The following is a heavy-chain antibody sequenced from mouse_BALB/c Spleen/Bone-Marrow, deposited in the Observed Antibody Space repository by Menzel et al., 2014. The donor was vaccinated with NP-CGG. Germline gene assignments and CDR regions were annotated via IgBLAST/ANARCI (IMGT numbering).Heavy chain of an antibody. Sequence: EVNVVESGGGLVQPGGSLRLSCTTSGFTFTDYYMSWVRQPPGKAFEWLAFIRNKAYGYTTEYSASVRGRFTISRDNSQSILYLQMNTLRAEDSATYYCARFPMDYWGQGTSVTVSS. CDR3: ARFPMDY. CDR1: GFTFTDYY. V-gene: IGHV7-3*02. CDR2: IRNKAYGYTT. J-gene: IGHJ4*01.